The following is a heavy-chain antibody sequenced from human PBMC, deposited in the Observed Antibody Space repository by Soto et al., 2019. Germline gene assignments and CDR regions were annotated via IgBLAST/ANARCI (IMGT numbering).Heavy chain of an antibody. J-gene: IGHJ5*02. D-gene: IGHD6-6*01. CDR3: ARSSSWYDNWFDP. CDR2: ISYDGSNK. Sequence: GGSLRLSCAASGFTFSSYAMHWVRLAPGKGLEWVAVISYDGSNKYYADSVKGRFTISRDNSKNTLYLQMNSLRAEDTAVYYCARSSSWYDNWFDPWGQGTLVTVSS. V-gene: IGHV3-30-3*01. CDR1: GFTFSSYA.